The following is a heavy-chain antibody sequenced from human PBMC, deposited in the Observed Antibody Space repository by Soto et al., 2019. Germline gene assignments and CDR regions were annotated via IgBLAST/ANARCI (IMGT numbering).Heavy chain of an antibody. Sequence: SETLSLTCAVYGKSLSGHYWSWIRQPPGKGLEWIGYIYYSGSTNYNPSLKSRVTISVDTSKNQFSLKLSSVTAADTAVYYCARSSGDTAMVSYWGQGTLVTVSS. V-gene: IGHV4-59*11. CDR1: GKSLSGHY. D-gene: IGHD5-18*01. CDR2: IYYSGST. J-gene: IGHJ4*02. CDR3: ARSSGDTAMVSY.